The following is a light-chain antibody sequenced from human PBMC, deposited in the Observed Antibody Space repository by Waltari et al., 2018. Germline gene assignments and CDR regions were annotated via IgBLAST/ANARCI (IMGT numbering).Light chain of an antibody. Sequence: QSVLTQPPSVSGAPGQRVTISCTWSSSNIGAGYDVHWYQRLPGTAPKLRIFGNSNRPSGGPGRFSGSTSGASASLAIAGLQAEGEADYYGQSYDSSLSGWVFGGGTKLTVL. V-gene: IGLV1-40*01. CDR1: SSNIGAGYD. CDR2: GNS. J-gene: IGLJ3*02. CDR3: QSYDSSLSGWV.